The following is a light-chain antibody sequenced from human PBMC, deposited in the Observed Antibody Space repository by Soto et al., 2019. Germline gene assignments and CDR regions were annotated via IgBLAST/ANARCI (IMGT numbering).Light chain of an antibody. V-gene: IGKV3-15*01. CDR1: QSVSSN. CDR3: QQYNDWPWT. Sequence: EIVMTQSPATLSVSSGERVTLSCRASQSVSSNLAWYQQKPGLAPRLLFYAASTRATGIPARFSGSGSGTEFTVTISSLQSEDFAVYYCQQYNDWPWTLGQGTKVEIK. J-gene: IGKJ1*01. CDR2: AAS.